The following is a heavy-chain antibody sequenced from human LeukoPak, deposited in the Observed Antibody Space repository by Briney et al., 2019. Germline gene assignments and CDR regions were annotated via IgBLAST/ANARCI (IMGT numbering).Heavy chain of an antibody. CDR3: ARGPDK. CDR2: IFSDSST. J-gene: IGHJ4*02. V-gene: IGHV3-53*01. Sequence: PGGSLRLSCAASGFTVSSNYMSWVRQAPGKGLEWVSVIFSDSSTYYADSVKGRFTISRDNSKSTLYLQMSSLRAEDTAVYYCARGPDKWGQGTLVTVSS. CDR1: GFTVSSNY.